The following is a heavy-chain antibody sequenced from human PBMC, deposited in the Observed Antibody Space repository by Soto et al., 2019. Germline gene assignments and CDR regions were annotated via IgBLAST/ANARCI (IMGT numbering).Heavy chain of an antibody. V-gene: IGHV4-39*07. CDR2: IYYLGNT. Sequence: SETLSLTCTVSGGSISSSSSYWGWIRQPPGKGLEWVGSIYYLGNTYYNPSLGGRVSISVDKSKNQFSLNLNSLRAEDTAVYYCAKVRSPIAARQDLDYWGQGTLVTVSS. CDR1: GGSISSSSSY. D-gene: IGHD6-6*01. CDR3: AKVRSPIAARQDLDY. J-gene: IGHJ4*02.